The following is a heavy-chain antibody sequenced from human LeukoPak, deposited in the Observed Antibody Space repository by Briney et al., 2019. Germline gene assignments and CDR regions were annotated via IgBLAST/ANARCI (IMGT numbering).Heavy chain of an antibody. D-gene: IGHD3-3*01. Sequence: SETLSLTCTVSGDSIRGSSYYWVWIRQPPGKGLEWIGTIYYSGSTYYNPSLKSRVTISADTSKNQLSLKVRSVTAADTAVYYCARSSGVVIHNWFDPWGQGTLVTVSS. CDR1: GDSIRGSSYY. CDR3: ARSSGVVIHNWFDP. CDR2: IYYSGST. V-gene: IGHV4-39*01. J-gene: IGHJ5*02.